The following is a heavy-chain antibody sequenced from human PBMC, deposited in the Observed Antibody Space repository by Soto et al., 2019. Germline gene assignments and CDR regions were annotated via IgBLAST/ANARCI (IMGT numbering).Heavy chain of an antibody. J-gene: IGHJ3*02. CDR1: GYTFTGYY. D-gene: IGHD4-17*01. Sequence: ASVKVSCKASGYTFTGYYMHWVRQAPGHGLEWMGWINPNSGGTNYAQKFQGWVTMTRDTSISTAYMELSRLRSDDTAVYYCATTVTTADVVAFDIWGQGTMVTVSS. CDR2: INPNSGGT. V-gene: IGHV1-2*04. CDR3: ATTVTTADVVAFDI.